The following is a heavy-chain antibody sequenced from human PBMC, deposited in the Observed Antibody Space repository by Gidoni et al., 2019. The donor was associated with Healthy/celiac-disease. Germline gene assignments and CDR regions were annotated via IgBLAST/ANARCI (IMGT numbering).Heavy chain of an antibody. Sequence: QVQLQQWGAGLLKPSETLSLTCAVYGGSFRGYYWSWIRQPPGKGLEWIGEINHSGSTNYNQSLKSRVTISVDTSKNQFSLKLSSVTAADTAVYYCARGLSIGGQQLVRYYYYGMDVWGQGTTVTVSS. CDR3: ARGLSIGGQQLVRYYYYGMDV. CDR1: GGSFRGYY. D-gene: IGHD6-13*01. CDR2: INHSGST. V-gene: IGHV4-34*01. J-gene: IGHJ6*02.